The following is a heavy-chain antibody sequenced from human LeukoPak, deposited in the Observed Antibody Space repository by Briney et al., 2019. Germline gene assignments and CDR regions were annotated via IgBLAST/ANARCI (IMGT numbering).Heavy chain of an antibody. CDR2: ISGSGGST. CDR3: AKDHGSSDWYYFDY. J-gene: IGHJ4*02. D-gene: IGHD6-13*01. Sequence: ETLSLTCTVSGGSISSYYWSWIRQPPGKGLEWVSAISGSGGSTYYADSVKGRFTISRDNSKNTLYLQMNTLRADDTAVYYCAKDHGSSDWYYFDYWGQGTLVTVSS. CDR1: GGSISSYY. V-gene: IGHV3-23*01.